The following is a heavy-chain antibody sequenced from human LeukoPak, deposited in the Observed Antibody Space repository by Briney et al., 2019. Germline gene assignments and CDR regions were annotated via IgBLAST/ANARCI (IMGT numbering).Heavy chain of an antibody. CDR3: AASSRGALVSLYAY. CDR1: GGSISSDSFY. D-gene: IGHD3-16*02. J-gene: IGHJ4*02. CDR2: INTSGST. V-gene: IGHV4-61*02. Sequence: SETLSLTCTVSGGSISSDSFYWSWIRQPAGKGLEWIGRINTSGSTNYNPSLKGRVTISVDTSKNQFSLKVNSVTAADTAVYHCAASSRGALVSLYAYWGQGTLVTVFS.